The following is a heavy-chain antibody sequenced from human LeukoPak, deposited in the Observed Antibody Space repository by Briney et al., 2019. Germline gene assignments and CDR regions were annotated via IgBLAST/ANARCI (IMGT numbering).Heavy chain of an antibody. J-gene: IGHJ4*02. D-gene: IGHD2-2*02. CDR3: ARESAIPFRKIDY. CDR2: IYYSGST. V-gene: IGHV4-39*07. Sequence: SETLSLTCTVSGGSISSSSYYWGWIRQPPGKGLEWIGSIYYSGSTYYNPSLKSRVTISVDTSKNQFSLKLSSVTAADTAVYYCARESAIPFRKIDYWGQGTLVTVSS. CDR1: GGSISSSSYY.